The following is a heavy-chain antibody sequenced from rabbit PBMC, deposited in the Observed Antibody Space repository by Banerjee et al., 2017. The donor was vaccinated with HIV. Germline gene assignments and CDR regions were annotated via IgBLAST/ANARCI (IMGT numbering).Heavy chain of an antibody. CDR3: ASYYSDGYAGDAYATGGYYFNL. CDR1: GFSFSSNYW. CDR2: IDAGSDNA. J-gene: IGHJ4*01. D-gene: IGHD6-1*01. V-gene: IGHV1S45*01. Sequence: QEQLEESGGDLVKPEGSLTLTCTASGFSFSSNYWACWVRQAPGKGLEWIACIDAGSDNAGYASWAKGRFTISKTSSTTVTLQLNSLTAADTATYFCASYYSDGYAGDAYATGGYYFNLWGPGTLVTVS.